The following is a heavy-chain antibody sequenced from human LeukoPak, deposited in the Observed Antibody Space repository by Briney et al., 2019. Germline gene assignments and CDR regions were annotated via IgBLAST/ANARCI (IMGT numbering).Heavy chain of an antibody. J-gene: IGHJ4*02. CDR3: GRAFPPLRTSSAGDL. D-gene: IGHD3-16*01. CDR2: ISYLSSHV. CDR1: GFTFSDYD. V-gene: IGHV3-21*01. Sequence: GGSLRLSCSASGFTFSDYDMNWVRQAPGKGLEWVSSISYLSSHVYYGDSVKGRFSISRDNAKNSLYLQMNSLGTEDTAIYYCGRAFPPLRTSSAGDLWGQGILVTVSS.